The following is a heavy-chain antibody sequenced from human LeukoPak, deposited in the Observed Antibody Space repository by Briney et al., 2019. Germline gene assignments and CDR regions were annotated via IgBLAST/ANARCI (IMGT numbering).Heavy chain of an antibody. CDR1: GFTFDDYA. CDR2: INWNGGST. CDR3: AREPTRGSDAFDI. J-gene: IGHJ3*02. D-gene: IGHD3-10*01. V-gene: IGHV3-20*04. Sequence: GGSLRLSCAASGFTFDDYAMSWVRQAPGKGLEWVAGINWNGGSTGYADSVKGRFIISRDNAKNSLYLQMNSLRAEDTAVYYCAREPTRGSDAFDIWGQGTMVTVSS.